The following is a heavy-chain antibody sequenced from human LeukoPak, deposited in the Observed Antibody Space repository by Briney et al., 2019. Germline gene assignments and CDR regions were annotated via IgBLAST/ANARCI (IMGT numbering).Heavy chain of an antibody. J-gene: IGHJ4*02. CDR3: ASQRRGYSSYFDY. CDR1: GGSISSGSYY. D-gene: IGHD5-18*01. CDR2: IYTSGST. V-gene: IGHV4-61*02. Sequence: SQTLSLTCTVSGGSISSGSYYWSWIRQPAGKGLEWIGRIYTSGSTNYNPSLKSRVTISVDTSKNQFSLKLSSVTAADTAVYYCASQRRGYSSYFDYWGQGTLVTVSS.